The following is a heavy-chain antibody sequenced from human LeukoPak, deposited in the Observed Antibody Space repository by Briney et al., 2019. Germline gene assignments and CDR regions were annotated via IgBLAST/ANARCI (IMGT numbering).Heavy chain of an antibody. CDR2: THRDGGT. J-gene: IGHJ6*02. CDR3: ARVPPMTAPGNSYYYAMDV. D-gene: IGHD6-13*01. CDR1: GFTFSSYA. Sequence: GGSLRLSCAASGFTFSSYAMSWVRQAPGKGLEWVSVTHRDGGTYYADSLTGRFTISSDNSKNTLYLQITSLRAEDTAVYYCARVPPMTAPGNSYYYAMDVWGQGTTVTVSS. V-gene: IGHV3-53*01.